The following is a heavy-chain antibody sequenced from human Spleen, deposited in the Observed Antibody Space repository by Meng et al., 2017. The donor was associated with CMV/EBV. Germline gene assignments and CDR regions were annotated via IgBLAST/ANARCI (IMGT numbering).Heavy chain of an antibody. CDR1: GLTVINNY. CDR3: ARDTLANYDFWSGGSRAYAMDV. CDR2: IYIGGTT. Sequence: GGSLRLSCAASGLTVINNYMTWVRQAPGKGLEWVSVIYIGGTTYYADSVRDRFTVSSDNSKNTVSLEMNNLRPEDTAVYYCARDTLANYDFWSGGSRAYAMDVWGQGTTVTVSS. V-gene: IGHV3-66*02. D-gene: IGHD3-3*01. J-gene: IGHJ6*02.